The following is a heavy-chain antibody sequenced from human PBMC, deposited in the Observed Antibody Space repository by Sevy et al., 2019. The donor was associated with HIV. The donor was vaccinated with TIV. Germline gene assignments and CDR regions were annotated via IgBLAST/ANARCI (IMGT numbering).Heavy chain of an antibody. V-gene: IGHV3-23*01. J-gene: IGHJ6*03. CDR1: GFTFSSYA. D-gene: IGHD1-20*01. CDR3: AKDGYKPSVGDENYYYYMDV. Sequence: GGSLRLSCAASGFTFSSYAMSWVRQAPGKGLEWVSAISGSGGSTYYADSVKGRFTISRDNSKNTLYLQMNSLRAEDTAVYYCAKDGYKPSVGDENYYYYMDVWGEGTTVTVSS. CDR2: ISGSGGST.